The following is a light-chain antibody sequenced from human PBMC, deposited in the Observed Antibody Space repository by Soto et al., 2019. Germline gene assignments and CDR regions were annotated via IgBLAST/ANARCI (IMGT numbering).Light chain of an antibody. J-gene: IGKJ4*01. CDR2: WAS. V-gene: IGKV4-1*01. CDR3: QQYYSTPLT. CDR1: QSVLYSSNNKNY. Sequence: DIVMTHSPDSLAVSLGERATINCKSSQSVLYSSNNKNYLAWYQQKPGQPPKLLFYWASTRESGVPDRFRGSESGTDFTLTISSLQAEDVAVYYCQQYYSTPLTFGGGTKVDI.